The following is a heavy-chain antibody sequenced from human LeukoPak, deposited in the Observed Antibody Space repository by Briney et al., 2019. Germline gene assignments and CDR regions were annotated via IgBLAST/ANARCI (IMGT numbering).Heavy chain of an antibody. CDR1: GGSISSSSYY. CDR3: ARGSYSSFDY. J-gene: IGHJ4*02. CDR2: IYYSGST. V-gene: IGHV4-39*07. Sequence: PSETLSLTCTVSGGSISSSSYYWGWIRQPPGKGLEWIGNIYYSGSTYYNPSLKSRVTISVDTPRNQFSLKLSSVTAADTAVYYCARGSYSSFDYWGQGALVTVSS. D-gene: IGHD2-21*01.